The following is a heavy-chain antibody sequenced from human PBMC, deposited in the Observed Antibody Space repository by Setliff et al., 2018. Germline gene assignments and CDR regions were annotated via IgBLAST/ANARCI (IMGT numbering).Heavy chain of an antibody. CDR1: GGTLTTFTAYS. V-gene: IGHV1-69*16. CDR3: ARGSIVGPTRGDFDF. D-gene: IGHD1-26*01. J-gene: IGHJ4*02. CDR2: IIPITGTT. Sequence: SVKVSCKASGGTLTTFTAYSLIWVRQAPGQGLEWMGGIIPITGTTNYAQRFQGRITISTDESSSTVYMEMSRLKSEDTAVYYCARGSIVGPTRGDFDFWGLGTLVTVS.